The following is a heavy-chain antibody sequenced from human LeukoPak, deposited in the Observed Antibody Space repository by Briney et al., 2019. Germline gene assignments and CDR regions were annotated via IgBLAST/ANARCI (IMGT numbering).Heavy chain of an antibody. CDR2: IWSRGTTK. Sequence: GGSLRLSCAASGFTFSDSDMHWVRQAPGKGLEWVALIWSRGTTKYYADSLKGRFTISRDNSNNTLYLQMNSLSAEDTAVYFCVRRGSSSSFDYWGQGTLVTVSS. D-gene: IGHD6-6*01. V-gene: IGHV3-33*08. J-gene: IGHJ4*02. CDR3: VRRGSSSSFDY. CDR1: GFTFSDSD.